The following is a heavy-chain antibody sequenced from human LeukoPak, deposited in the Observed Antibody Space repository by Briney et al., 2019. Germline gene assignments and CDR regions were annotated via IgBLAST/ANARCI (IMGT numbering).Heavy chain of an antibody. D-gene: IGHD3-10*01. J-gene: IGHJ4*02. V-gene: IGHV3-23*01. CDR3: ARYDGGSGPFDY. Sequence: GGSLRLSCAASGFTFSSYAMSWVRQAPGKGLEWVSAISGSGGSTYYADSVKGRFTISRDNSKNTLYLQMNSLRAEDTAVCYCARYDGGSGPFDYWGQGTLVTVSS. CDR1: GFTFSSYA. CDR2: ISGSGGST.